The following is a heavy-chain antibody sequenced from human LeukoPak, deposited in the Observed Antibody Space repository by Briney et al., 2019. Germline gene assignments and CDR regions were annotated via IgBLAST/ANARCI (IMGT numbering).Heavy chain of an antibody. CDR2: ISGSGGST. V-gene: IGHV3-23*01. CDR1: GFTFSSYA. J-gene: IGHJ4*02. CDR3: ANPIAVAGYNY. Sequence: GGSLRLSCAASGFTFSSYAMSWVRQAPGKGLEWVSAISGSGGSTYYADSVKGRFTTSRDNSKNTLYLQMNSLRAEDTAVYYCANPIAVAGYNYWGQGTLVTVST. D-gene: IGHD6-19*01.